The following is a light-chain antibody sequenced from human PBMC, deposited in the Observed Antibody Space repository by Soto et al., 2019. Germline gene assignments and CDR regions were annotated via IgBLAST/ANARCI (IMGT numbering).Light chain of an antibody. CDR1: QDIRNE. J-gene: IGKJ4*01. V-gene: IGKV1-17*01. CDR2: AAS. CDR3: LQHNSYPIT. Sequence: DTQMTQSPSSLSASVGDRVTITCRASQDIRNELGWYQHKPGTAPKRLIYAASSLQSGVPSRLSGSGYGKEFTLTISSLQPDDFATYYCLQHNSYPITFGGGTKVEIK.